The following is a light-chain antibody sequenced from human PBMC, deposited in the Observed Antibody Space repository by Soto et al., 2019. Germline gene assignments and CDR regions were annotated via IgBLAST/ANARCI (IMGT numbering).Light chain of an antibody. CDR1: SSDAGAYNY. J-gene: IGLJ1*01. CDR3: FSFTTSNTHV. V-gene: IGLV2-14*01. CDR2: EVS. Sequence: QSVLTQPASVSGSPGKSITISCTGTSSDAGAYNYVAWFQQHPDKAPKLMIYEVSNRPSGVSNRFSGSKSGNAASLTISGLQAEDEAYYFCFSFTTSNTHVFGTGTKVTVL.